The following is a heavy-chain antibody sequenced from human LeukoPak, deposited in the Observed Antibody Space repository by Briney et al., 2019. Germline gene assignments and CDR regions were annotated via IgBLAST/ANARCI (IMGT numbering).Heavy chain of an antibody. D-gene: IGHD3-3*01. CDR1: GCTFSSYT. CDR2: IIAFLGIA. CDR3: ASGVYYDFWSGSLDY. J-gene: IGHJ4*02. Sequence: SVKVSCKASGCTFSSYTISWVRQAPGQGLEWMGRIIAFLGIANYAQKLQGRVTITADKSTSTAYMELRSLRSDDPAVYYCASGVYYDFWSGSLDYWGQGTLVTVSS. V-gene: IGHV1-69*02.